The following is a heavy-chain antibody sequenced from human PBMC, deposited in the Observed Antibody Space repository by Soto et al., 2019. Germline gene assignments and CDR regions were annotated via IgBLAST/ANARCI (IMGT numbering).Heavy chain of an antibody. CDR1: GFSFSSYG. Sequence: GGSLRLSCAASGFSFSSYGMHWVRQAPGKGLEWVAVIWNDGSNKYYADSVKGRFTISRDNSKNTTYLQMNSLRAEDTAVYYCAKDQLGATAFDYWGQGTLVTVSS. V-gene: IGHV3-30*02. CDR2: IWNDGSNK. CDR3: AKDQLGATAFDY. J-gene: IGHJ4*02. D-gene: IGHD1-26*01.